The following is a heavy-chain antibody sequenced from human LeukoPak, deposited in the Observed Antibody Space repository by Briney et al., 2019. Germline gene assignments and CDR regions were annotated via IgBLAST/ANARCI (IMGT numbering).Heavy chain of an antibody. D-gene: IGHD1-14*01. CDR1: GFTFSSYA. CDR2: ISRRSTAI. CDR3: ARDLFVTKYYFDY. V-gene: IGHV3-21*05. J-gene: IGHJ4*02. Sequence: PGGSLRLSCAASGFTFSSYAMSWVRQAPGKGLEWVSYISRRSTAIYYADSVRGRFTISRDNAKNSVYLQMNSLRAEDTAVYFCARDLFVTKYYFDYWGRGTLVTVSS.